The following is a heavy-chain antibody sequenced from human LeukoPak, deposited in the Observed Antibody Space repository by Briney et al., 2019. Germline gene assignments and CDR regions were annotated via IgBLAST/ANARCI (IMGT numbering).Heavy chain of an antibody. Sequence: SETLSLTCTVSGGSFSNSYWSWIRQPPGKGLEWIGYIYYSGSTDYNPSLKSRVTISVDTSKNQFSLKLSSVTAADTAVYYCARAPNCGGDCYSDYWAREPWSPSPQ. V-gene: IGHV4-59*01. J-gene: IGHJ4*02. D-gene: IGHD2-21*02. CDR1: GGSFSNSY. CDR3: ARAPNCGGDCYSDY. CDR2: IYYSGST.